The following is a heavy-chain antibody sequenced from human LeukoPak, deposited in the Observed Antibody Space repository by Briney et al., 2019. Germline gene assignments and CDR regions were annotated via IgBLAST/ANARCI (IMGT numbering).Heavy chain of an antibody. CDR3: ARVSPDSFTYYYDSSGYYFDY. CDR1: GGSISSSSYY. V-gene: IGHV4-39*07. CDR2: IYYSGST. Sequence: SETLSLTCTVSGGSISSSSYYWGWIRQPPGKGLEWIGSIYYSGSTYYNPSLKSRVTISVDTSKNQFSLKLSSVTAADTAVYYCARVSPDSFTYYYDSSGYYFDYWGQGTLVTVSS. D-gene: IGHD3-22*01. J-gene: IGHJ4*02.